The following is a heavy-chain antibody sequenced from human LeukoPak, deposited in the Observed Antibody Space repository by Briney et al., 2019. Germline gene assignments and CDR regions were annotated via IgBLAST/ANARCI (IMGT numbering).Heavy chain of an antibody. CDR1: GFTFSNYW. J-gene: IGHJ4*02. V-gene: IGHV3-74*01. D-gene: IGHD2-2*02. CDR2: INKDGSIT. CDR3: ARDPLVYT. Sequence: PGGSLRLSCVASGFTFSNYWMHWVRQVPGKGPEWVSRINKDGSITNFADSVKGRFTISRDNAKNTVYLQMNSLRVEDTAVYYCARDPLVYTWGQGSLVTVSS.